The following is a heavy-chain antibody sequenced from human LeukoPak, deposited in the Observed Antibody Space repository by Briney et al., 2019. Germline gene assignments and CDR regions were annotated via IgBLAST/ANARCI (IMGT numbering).Heavy chain of an antibody. J-gene: IGHJ4*02. D-gene: IGHD6-19*01. V-gene: IGHV4-39*01. CDR3: ARQNGGSIAVAEDHFDY. CDR1: GGSISSSSYY. CDR2: IYYSGST. Sequence: SETLSLTCTVSGGSISSSSYYWGWIRQPPGKGLEWIGSIYYSGSTYYNPSLKSRVTISVDTSKNQFSLKLSSVTAADTAVYYCARQNGGSIAVAEDHFDYWGQGTLVTVSS.